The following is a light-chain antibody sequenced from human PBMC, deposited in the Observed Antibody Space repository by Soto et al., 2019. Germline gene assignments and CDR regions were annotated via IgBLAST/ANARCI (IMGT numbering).Light chain of an antibody. Sequence: QSALTQPASVSGSPGQSITISCTGTSTDIGGFHYVSWYQQHPGKAPKLIIYEVTNRPSGISHRFSGSRSGNTASLTISGLQADDEADYYCSSYTSNNFFILFGGGTKVTVL. V-gene: IGLV2-14*01. CDR2: EVT. CDR3: SSYTSNNFFIL. CDR1: STDIGGFHY. J-gene: IGLJ2*01.